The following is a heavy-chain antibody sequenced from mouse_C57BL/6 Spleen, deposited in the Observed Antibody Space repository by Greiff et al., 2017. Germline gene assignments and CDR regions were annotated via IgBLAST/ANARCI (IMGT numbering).Heavy chain of an antibody. D-gene: IGHD2-13*01. Sequence: QVQLQQSGAELVRPGTSVKVSCKASGYAFTNYLIEWVKQRPGQGLEWIGVINPGSGGTNYNEKFKGKGTLTADKSSSTAYMQVSSLTSKDSAVYFCASRPAYDGDQYYFAYWGQGTILTVSS. CDR2: INPGSGGT. J-gene: IGHJ2*01. CDR1: GYAFTNYL. V-gene: IGHV1-54*01. CDR3: ASRPAYDGDQYYFAY.